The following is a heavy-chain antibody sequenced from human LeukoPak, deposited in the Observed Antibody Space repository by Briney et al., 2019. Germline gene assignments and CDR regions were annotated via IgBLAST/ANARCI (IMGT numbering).Heavy chain of an antibody. CDR3: ARVPHYYFGYGYFDT. V-gene: IGHV4-34*01. J-gene: IGHJ4*02. Sequence: SETLSLTCVVNGGSFSGYYWSWLRQPPGKGLEWIGEIDQSGTTNYNPSLKSRVAISIDTSKKQFSLTLTSMTAADTAVSYCARVPHYYFGYGYFDTWGQGTRVTVSS. D-gene: IGHD3/OR15-3a*01. CDR1: GGSFSGYY. CDR2: IDQSGTT.